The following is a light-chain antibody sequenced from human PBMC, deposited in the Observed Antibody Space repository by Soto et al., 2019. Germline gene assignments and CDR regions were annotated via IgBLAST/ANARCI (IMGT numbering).Light chain of an antibody. CDR1: QSVSSSY. V-gene: IGKV3-20*01. Sequence: EIVLTQSPDTLSLSPGESATLSCRASQSVSSSYLAWYHQKPGQAPRLLIYGASSRATGIPDRFSGSGSGTDFTLTISRLEPEDFAVFYCQQYDNSITFGQGTRLEIE. J-gene: IGKJ5*01. CDR2: GAS. CDR3: QQYDNSIT.